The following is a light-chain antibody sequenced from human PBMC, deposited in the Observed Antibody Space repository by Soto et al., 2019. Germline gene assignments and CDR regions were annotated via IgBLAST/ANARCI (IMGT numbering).Light chain of an antibody. V-gene: IGKV3-15*01. Sequence: EIVMTQSPATLSVSPGERATLSCRASQSVSSNLAWYQQRPGQPPRLLIYGASTRATGIPARFSGSGSGTDFTLTISSLEPEDFAVYYCQQRSIWPRTFGQGTRVDIK. CDR2: GAS. CDR1: QSVSSN. J-gene: IGKJ1*01. CDR3: QQRSIWPRT.